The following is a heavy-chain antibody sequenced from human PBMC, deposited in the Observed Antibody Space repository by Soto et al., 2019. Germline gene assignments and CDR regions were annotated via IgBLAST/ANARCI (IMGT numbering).Heavy chain of an antibody. Sequence: QVQLVESGGCVVQPGRSLRLSCAATGFSFSTHAMYWVRQAPGKGLEWVAVISFDGGNKYDADAVKGRFTISSDNSKNTVLLQTNSLRPEATAVYFCVIDHGLPTGPGTGYFDSWGQGALVTVSS. CDR3: VIDHGLPTGPGTGYFDS. J-gene: IGHJ4*02. CDR1: GFSFSTHA. D-gene: IGHD1-1*01. V-gene: IGHV3-30*03. CDR2: ISFDGGNK.